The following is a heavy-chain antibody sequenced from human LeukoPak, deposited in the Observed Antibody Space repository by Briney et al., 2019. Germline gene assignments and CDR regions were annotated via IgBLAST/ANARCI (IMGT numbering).Heavy chain of an antibody. CDR1: GHSFTSYW. Sequence: HRESLKISCKGSGHSFTSYWISWVRQMPGKGLEWMGRIDPSDSYTNYSPSFQGHVTISADKSISTAYLQWSSLTASDTAMYYCARTSWFGVDYWGQGTLVTVSS. CDR3: ARTSWFGVDY. V-gene: IGHV5-10-1*01. D-gene: IGHD3-10*01. CDR2: IDPSDSYT. J-gene: IGHJ4*02.